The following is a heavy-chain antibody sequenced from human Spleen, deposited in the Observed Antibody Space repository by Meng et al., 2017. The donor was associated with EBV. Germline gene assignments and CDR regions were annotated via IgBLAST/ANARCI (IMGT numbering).Heavy chain of an antibody. CDR3: AKDLSGRFDP. J-gene: IGHJ5*02. CDR1: GFTFSDYY. Sequence: VQLVESGGGLVKPGGSLRLSCDVSGFTFSDYYMSWISQAPGKGLEWISYISASGTNIYYADSVKGRFNISRDNAKNSLYLQMNSLKIEDTAVYYCAKDLSGRFDPWCQGTLVTVSS. CDR2: ISASGTNI. D-gene: IGHD1-14*01. V-gene: IGHV3-11*04.